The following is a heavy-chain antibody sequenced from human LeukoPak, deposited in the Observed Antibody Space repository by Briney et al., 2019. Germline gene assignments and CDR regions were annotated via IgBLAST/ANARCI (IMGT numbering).Heavy chain of an antibody. Sequence: GGSLRLSCAASGFTFSSYWMYWVRQAPGKGLVWVSHINSDGSSIRYADPVKGRFTISRDNAKNTLYLQMNSLRAEDTAVYYCARDPHMTTVTTGIGYWGQGTLVTVSS. V-gene: IGHV3-74*01. D-gene: IGHD4-17*01. CDR2: INSDGSSI. J-gene: IGHJ4*02. CDR3: ARDPHMTTVTTGIGY. CDR1: GFTFSSYW.